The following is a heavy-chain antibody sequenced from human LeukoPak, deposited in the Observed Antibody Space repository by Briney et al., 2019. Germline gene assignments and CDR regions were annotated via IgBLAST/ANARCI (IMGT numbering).Heavy chain of an antibody. D-gene: IGHD6-19*01. CDR3: ARDLEQWLAFDY. CDR2: IYYSGST. Sequence: PGGSLRLSCAASGFTFSSYAMSWIRQPPGKGLEWIGYIYYSGSTNYNPSLKSRVTISVDTSKNQFSLKLSSVTAADTAVYYCARDLEQWLAFDYWGQGTLVTVSS. V-gene: IGHV4-59*01. CDR1: GFTFSSYA. J-gene: IGHJ4*02.